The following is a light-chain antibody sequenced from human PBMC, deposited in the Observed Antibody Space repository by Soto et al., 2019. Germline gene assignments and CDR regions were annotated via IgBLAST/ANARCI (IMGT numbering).Light chain of an antibody. CDR3: CSYAGSYIWV. CDR2: DVS. V-gene: IGLV2-11*01. J-gene: IGLJ3*02. Sequence: QPVLTQPRSVSGSPGQSVTISCTGTSSDVGGYNYVSWYQQHPGKAPKLMIYDVSKRPSGVPDRFSGSKSGNTASLTISGLQAEDEADYYCCSYAGSYIWVFGGGTKVTVL. CDR1: SSDVGGYNY.